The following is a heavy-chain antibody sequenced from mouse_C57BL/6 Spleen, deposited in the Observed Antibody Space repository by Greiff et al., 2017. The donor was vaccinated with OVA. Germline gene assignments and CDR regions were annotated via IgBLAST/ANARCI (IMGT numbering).Heavy chain of an antibody. CDR3: ARSRFITTVVPDWYFDV. CDR2: INPNNGGT. J-gene: IGHJ1*03. CDR1: GYTFTDYH. V-gene: IGHV1-22*01. D-gene: IGHD1-1*01. Sequence: EVQLQQSGPELVKPGASVKMSCKASGYTFTDYHMHWVKQSHGKSLEWIGYINPNNGGTSYNQKFKGKATLTVNKSSSTAYMELRSLTSEDSAVYYCARSRFITTVVPDWYFDVWGTGTTVTVSS.